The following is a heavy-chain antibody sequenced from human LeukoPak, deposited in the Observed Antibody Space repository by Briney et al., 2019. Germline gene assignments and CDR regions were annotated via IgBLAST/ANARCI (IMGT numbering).Heavy chain of an antibody. CDR2: IRSKANSYAT. Sequence: GGSLRLSCVASGFTFSSYSMNWVRQAPGKGLEWVGRIRSKANSYATAYAASVKGRFTISRDNSKNTLYLQMNSLRAEDTAVYYCAKDLTVTSDTFDYWGQGTLVTVSS. D-gene: IGHD4-17*01. CDR1: GFTFSSYS. CDR3: AKDLTVTSDTFDY. J-gene: IGHJ4*02. V-gene: IGHV3-73*01.